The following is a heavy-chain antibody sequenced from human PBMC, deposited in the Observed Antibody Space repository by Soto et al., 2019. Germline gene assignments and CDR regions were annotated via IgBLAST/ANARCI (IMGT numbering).Heavy chain of an antibody. CDR1: GFTFSSYA. CDR2: ISGSGGST. CDR3: AKGAVDPYYYYYGMDV. Sequence: EVQLLESGGGLVQPGGSLRLSCAASGFTFSSYAMSWVRQAPGKGLEWVSAISGSGGSTYYADSVEGRFTISRDNSKNTLYLQMNSLRAEDTAVYYCAKGAVDPYYYYYGMDVWGQGTTVTVSS. V-gene: IGHV3-23*01. J-gene: IGHJ6*02. D-gene: IGHD3-9*01.